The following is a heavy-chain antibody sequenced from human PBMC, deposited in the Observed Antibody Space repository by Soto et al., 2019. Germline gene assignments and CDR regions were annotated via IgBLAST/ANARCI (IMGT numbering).Heavy chain of an antibody. D-gene: IGHD3-9*01. CDR2: IYSGGST. V-gene: IGHV3-66*01. Sequence: PGGSLRLSCAASGFTVSSNYMSWVRQAPGKGLEWVSVIYSGGSTYYADSVKGRFTISRDNSKNTLYLQMNSLRAEDTAVYYCARVPVDYDILTGYYLGGFDYWGQGTLVTVSS. CDR1: GFTVSSNY. J-gene: IGHJ4*02. CDR3: ARVPVDYDILTGYYLGGFDY.